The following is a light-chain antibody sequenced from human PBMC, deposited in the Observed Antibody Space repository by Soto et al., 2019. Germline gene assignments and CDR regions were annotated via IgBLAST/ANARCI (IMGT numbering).Light chain of an antibody. CDR2: DAS. Sequence: EIVMTQSPATLSVSPGERATLSCRASQSVSSNLAWYQEKPGQAPRLLIYDASTRATGIPARFSGRGSGTEFTLTIGSLQSEDLAVYYCQQCTNWPRYTFGQGTKLEI. V-gene: IGKV3-15*01. CDR3: QQCTNWPRYT. J-gene: IGKJ2*01. CDR1: QSVSSN.